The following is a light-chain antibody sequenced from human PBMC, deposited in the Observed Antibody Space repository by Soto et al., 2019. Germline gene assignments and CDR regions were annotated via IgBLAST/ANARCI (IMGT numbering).Light chain of an antibody. CDR2: STN. CDR3: VLYMGSGISDVV. CDR1: SGSVSTSYY. V-gene: IGLV8-61*01. Sequence: QTVVTQEPSFSVSPGGTVTLTCGLSSGSVSTSYYPSWYQQTPGQAPRTLIYSTNTRSSGVPDRFSGSILGNKAALTITGAQADDESDYYCVLYMGSGISDVVFGGGTKVTVL. J-gene: IGLJ2*01.